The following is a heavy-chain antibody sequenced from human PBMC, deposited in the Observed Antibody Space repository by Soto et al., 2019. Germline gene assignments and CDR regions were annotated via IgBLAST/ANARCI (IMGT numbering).Heavy chain of an antibody. CDR1: GFTSGTTD. V-gene: IGHV3-23*01. Sequence: QLLQSGGGLVQPGGSLTLSCAASGFTSGTTDMSWVRQAPGEGLEWVSTIDGSGGITYYADSVKGRFTISSDNSRNTVYLQMNSLRGDDTALYYCVKNSGWFNTWGQGALVTVSS. D-gene: IGHD3-10*01. CDR2: IDGSGGIT. J-gene: IGHJ5*02. CDR3: VKNSGWFNT.